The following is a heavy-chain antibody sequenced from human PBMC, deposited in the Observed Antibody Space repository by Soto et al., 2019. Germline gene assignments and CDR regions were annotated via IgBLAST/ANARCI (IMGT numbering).Heavy chain of an antibody. J-gene: IGHJ4*02. CDR3: ARSPEIYSNYVPVYYFDY. CDR1: GYTFTGYY. Sequence: ASVKVSCKASGYTFTGYYMHWVRQAPGQGLEWMGWINPNSGGTNYAQKFQGWVTMTRDTSISTAYMELSRLRSDDTAVYYCARSPEIYSNYVPVYYFDYWGQGTLVTVSS. CDR2: INPNSGGT. V-gene: IGHV1-2*04. D-gene: IGHD4-4*01.